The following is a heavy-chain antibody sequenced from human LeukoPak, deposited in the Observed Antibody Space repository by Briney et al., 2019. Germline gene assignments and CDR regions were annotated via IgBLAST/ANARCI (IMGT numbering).Heavy chain of an antibody. D-gene: IGHD3-3*01. Sequence: GGSLRLSCVGSGFTFSDYWMSWVRQAPGKGLEWVANIKQDGSEKDYVDALKGRFTISRDNAKNSLYLQMNSLRAEDTAVYYCAREAPQTYYDFWSGYFDYWGQGTLVTVSS. V-gene: IGHV3-7*01. CDR1: GFTFSDYW. J-gene: IGHJ4*02. CDR3: AREAPQTYYDFWSGYFDY. CDR2: IKQDGSEK.